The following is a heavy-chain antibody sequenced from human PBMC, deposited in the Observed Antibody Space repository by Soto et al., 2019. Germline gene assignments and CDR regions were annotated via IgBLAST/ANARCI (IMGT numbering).Heavy chain of an antibody. CDR1: GFTFYNYG. CDR2: ISSHGRDT. D-gene: IGHD6-13*01. V-gene: IGHV3-30*18. CDR3: AKDQGIAASHGID. Sequence: QVQLVESGGGVVQPGTSLRLSCVASGFTFYNYGMHWVRQAPGTGLEWVAAISSHGRDTYYADSVKGRLTISRDNSKNTLYLQMHSLRAEDTAVYYCAKDQGIAASHGIDWGQGTMVTVSS. J-gene: IGHJ3*01.